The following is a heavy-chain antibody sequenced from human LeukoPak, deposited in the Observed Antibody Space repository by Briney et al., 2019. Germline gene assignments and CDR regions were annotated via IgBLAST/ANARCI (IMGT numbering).Heavy chain of an antibody. CDR2: IIPILGIA. D-gene: IGHD6-19*01. V-gene: IGHV1-69*02. J-gene: IGHJ5*02. Sequence: KVSCKASGYTFTGYYMHWVRQAPGQGLEWMGRIIPILGIANYAQKFQGRVTITADKSTSTAYMELSSLRSEDTAVYYCASVLSGIAVAGSFDPWGQGTLVTVSS. CDR1: GYTFTGYY. CDR3: ASVLSGIAVAGSFDP.